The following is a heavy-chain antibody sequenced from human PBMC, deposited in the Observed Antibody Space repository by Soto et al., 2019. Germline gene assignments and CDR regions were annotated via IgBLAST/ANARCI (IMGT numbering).Heavy chain of an antibody. D-gene: IGHD3-3*01. CDR3: ARGTHYDFWSGYYTGDAFDI. CDR1: GGSISSSNW. J-gene: IGHJ3*02. Sequence: SETLSLTCAVSGGSISSSNWWSWVRQPPGKGLEWIGEIYHSGSTNYNPSLKSRVTISVDKSKNQFSLKLSSVTAADTAVYYCARGTHYDFWSGYYTGDAFDIWGQGTMVTVSS. CDR2: IYHSGST. V-gene: IGHV4-4*02.